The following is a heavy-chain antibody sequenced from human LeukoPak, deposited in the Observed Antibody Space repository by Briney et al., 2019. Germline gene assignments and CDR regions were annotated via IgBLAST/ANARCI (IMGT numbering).Heavy chain of an antibody. CDR2: VSSSGSTI. CDR1: GFTFSSYE. Sequence: GGSLRLSCAASGFTFSSYEMNWVRQAPGKELEWVSYVSSSGSTIYYADSVKGRFTISRDNARNSLYLQMNSLRAEDTAVYYCARSDWFDPWGQGTLVTVSS. J-gene: IGHJ5*02. CDR3: ARSDWFDP. V-gene: IGHV3-48*03.